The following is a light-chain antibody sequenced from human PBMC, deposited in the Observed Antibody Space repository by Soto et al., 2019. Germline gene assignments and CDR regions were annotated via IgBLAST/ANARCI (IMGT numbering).Light chain of an antibody. Sequence: QSVLTQPASVSGSPGQSITISCTGTISDVGSYNLVSWYQQHPGKAPKLMIYEGSKRPSGVSNRFSGSKSGNTASLTISGLQAEDEADYYCCSYAGSSTFVFGGGTQLTVL. CDR1: ISDVGSYNL. CDR3: CSYAGSSTFV. V-gene: IGLV2-23*03. J-gene: IGLJ2*01. CDR2: EGS.